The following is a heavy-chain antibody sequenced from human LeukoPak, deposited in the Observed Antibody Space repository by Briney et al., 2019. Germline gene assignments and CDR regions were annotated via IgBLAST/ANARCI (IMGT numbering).Heavy chain of an antibody. CDR3: AREDARYSYGYYFDY. J-gene: IGHJ4*02. Sequence: TLSLTCTVSGGSISSGGYYWSWIRQHPGKGLEWIGYIYYSGSTYYNPSLKSRVTISVDTSKNQFSLKLSSVTAADTAVYYCAREDARYSYGYYFDYWGQGTLVTVSS. D-gene: IGHD5-18*01. CDR1: GGSISSGGYY. V-gene: IGHV4-31*03. CDR2: IYYSGST.